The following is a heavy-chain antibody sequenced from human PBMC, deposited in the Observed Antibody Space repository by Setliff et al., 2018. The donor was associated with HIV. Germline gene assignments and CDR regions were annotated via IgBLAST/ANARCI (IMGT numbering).Heavy chain of an antibody. D-gene: IGHD3-3*01. CDR1: GGSVTNGHYF. J-gene: IGHJ4*02. CDR3: ASGDNFWSGSYY. Sequence: SETLSLTCNVSGGSVTNGHYFWGWIRQPPGKGLEWIGTVYYTGSTYYSPSLRSRVVIPIDTFRNQFSLRLTSVTAADTAVYYCASGDNFWSGSYYWGQGTLVTVSS. V-gene: IGHV4-39*01. CDR2: VYYTGST.